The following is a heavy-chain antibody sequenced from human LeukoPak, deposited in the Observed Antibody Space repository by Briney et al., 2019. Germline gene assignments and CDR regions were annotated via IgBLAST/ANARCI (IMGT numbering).Heavy chain of an antibody. J-gene: IGHJ6*02. CDR3: ARWDTTVTTPLGLASYYYYGMDV. CDR1: GFTFSSYG. Sequence: SGGSLRLSCAASGFTFSSYGMHWVRQAPGKGLEWVAVISYDGSNKYYADSVKGRFTISRDNSKNTLYLQMNSLRAEDTAVYYCARWDTTVTTPLGLASYYYYGMDVWGQGTTVTVSS. CDR2: ISYDGSNK. V-gene: IGHV3-30*03. D-gene: IGHD4-17*01.